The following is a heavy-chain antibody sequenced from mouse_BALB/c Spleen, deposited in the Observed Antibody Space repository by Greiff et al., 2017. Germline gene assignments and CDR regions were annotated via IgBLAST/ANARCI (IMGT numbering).Heavy chain of an antibody. D-gene: IGHD2-3*01. J-gene: IGHJ1*01. CDR3: ARGYDGYERYFDV. V-gene: IGHV3-6*02. Sequence: ESGPGLVKPSQSLSLTCSVTGYSITSGYYWNWIRQFPGNKLEWMGYISYDGSNNYNPSLKNRISITRDTSKNQFFLKLNSVTTEDTATYYCARGYDGYERYFDVWGAGTTVTVSS. CDR2: ISYDGSN. CDR1: GYSITSGYY.